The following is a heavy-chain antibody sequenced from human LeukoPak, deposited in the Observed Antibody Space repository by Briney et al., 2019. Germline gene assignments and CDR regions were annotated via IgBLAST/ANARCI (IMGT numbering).Heavy chain of an antibody. V-gene: IGHV3-7*01. Sequence: GGSLRLSCAASGFTFSAHWMSWVRQAPGKGLEWVAIIKEDGSEKYYVDSVKGRFTISRDIAKNSLYLQMNSLRAEDAAVYYCARDGYCSGSSCYSTTDYWGQGTLVTVSS. J-gene: IGHJ4*02. D-gene: IGHD2-15*01. CDR2: IKEDGSEK. CDR3: ARDGYCSGSSCYSTTDY. CDR1: GFTFSAHW.